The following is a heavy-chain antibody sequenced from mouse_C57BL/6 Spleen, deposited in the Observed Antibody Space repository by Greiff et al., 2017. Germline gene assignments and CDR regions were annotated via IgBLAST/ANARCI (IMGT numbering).Heavy chain of an antibody. Sequence: VQLQQPGAELVMPGASVKLSCKASGYTFTSYWMHWVKQRPGQGLEWIGEIDPSDSYTNYNQKFKGKSTLTVDKSSSTAYMQLSSLTSEDSAVYYCARWYYGSSPYFDYWGQGTTLTVSS. CDR2: IDPSDSYT. CDR3: ARWYYGSSPYFDY. V-gene: IGHV1-69*01. CDR1: GYTFTSYW. J-gene: IGHJ2*01. D-gene: IGHD1-1*01.